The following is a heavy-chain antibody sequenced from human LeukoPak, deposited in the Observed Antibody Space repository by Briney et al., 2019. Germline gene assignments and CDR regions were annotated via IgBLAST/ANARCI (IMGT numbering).Heavy chain of an antibody. D-gene: IGHD3-10*01. CDR3: ARVEEGYGSGRRENYYYYYMDV. J-gene: IGHJ6*03. CDR1: GGSINNYY. Sequence: SETLSLTCTVSGGSINNYYWSWIRQPPGKGLEWIGYIHYSGSTNYNPSLKSRVTISIDTSKNQFSLKLSFVTAAVTAVYYCARVEEGYGSGRRENYYYYYMDVWGKGSTVTISS. V-gene: IGHV4-59*01. CDR2: IHYSGST.